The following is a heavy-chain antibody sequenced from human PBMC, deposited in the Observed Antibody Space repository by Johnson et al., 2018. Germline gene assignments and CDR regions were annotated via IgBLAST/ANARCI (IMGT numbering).Heavy chain of an antibody. CDR2: IYYSGST. D-gene: IGHD2-21*01. CDR3: ARGYSSLIDYYCYMDV. Sequence: QVQLQESGPGLVKPSETLSLTCTVSGGSISSYYWSWIRQPPGKGLEWIGYIYYSGSTNYNPSLKSRVTISVDTSKNQFSLKLSSVTAADTAVYYCARGYSSLIDYYCYMDVWGKGTTVTVSS. J-gene: IGHJ6*03. V-gene: IGHV4-59*01. CDR1: GGSISSYY.